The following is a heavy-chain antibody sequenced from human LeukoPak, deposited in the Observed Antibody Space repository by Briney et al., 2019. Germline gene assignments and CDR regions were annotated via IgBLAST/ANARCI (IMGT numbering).Heavy chain of an antibody. V-gene: IGHV3-30*18. D-gene: IGHD6-13*01. J-gene: IGHJ4*02. CDR2: ISYDGSNK. CDR3: AKDKKQQLVQ. CDR1: GFTFSSYG. Sequence: GGSLRLSCAASGFTFSSYGMHWVRQAPGKGLEWVAVISYDGSNKYYADSVKGRFTISRDNSKNTLYLQMNSLRAEDTAVYYCAKDKKQQLVQWGQGTLVTVSS.